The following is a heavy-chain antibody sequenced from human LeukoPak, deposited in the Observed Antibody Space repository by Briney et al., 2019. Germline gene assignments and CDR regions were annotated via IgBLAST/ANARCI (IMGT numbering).Heavy chain of an antibody. CDR3: ARSLSTTGLR. J-gene: IGHJ4*02. Sequence: KPSETLSLTCTVSGGSISSSSYYWGWIRQPPGKGLVWIGSIYYSGSTYYNPSLKSRVTISVDTSKNQFSLKLSSVTAADTAVYYCARSLSTTGLRWGQGTLVTVSS. D-gene: IGHD1-1*01. V-gene: IGHV4-39*01. CDR2: IYYSGST. CDR1: GGSISSSSYY.